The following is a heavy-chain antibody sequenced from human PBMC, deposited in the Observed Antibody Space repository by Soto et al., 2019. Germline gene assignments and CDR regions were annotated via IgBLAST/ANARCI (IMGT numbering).Heavy chain of an antibody. V-gene: IGHV4-31*03. D-gene: IGHD4-17*01. Sequence: QVQLQESGPGLVKPSQTLSLTCTVSGGSISSGGYYLSWISQPPGKVLEWIGYIYYSGSTYHNPSLKSRVTISVDTSKNQFSLELSSVTAADTAVYYCARERTYGGNFDYWGQGTLVTVSS. CDR3: ARERTYGGNFDY. CDR1: GGSISSGGYY. J-gene: IGHJ4*02. CDR2: IYYSGST.